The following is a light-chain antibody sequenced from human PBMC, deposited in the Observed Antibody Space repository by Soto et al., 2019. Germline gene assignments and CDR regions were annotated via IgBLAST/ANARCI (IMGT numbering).Light chain of an antibody. CDR2: DAS. CDR1: QSVSSY. V-gene: IGKV3-11*01. CDR3: QQRTNWPPT. J-gene: IGKJ2*01. Sequence: EIVLTQSPATLSMSPGERATLSYRASQSVSSYLAWYQQKPGQAPRLLIYDASNRAYGIPARFSGSGSGTDFTLTVSSLEPEDFAVYYCQQRTNWPPTFGQGTKLEIK.